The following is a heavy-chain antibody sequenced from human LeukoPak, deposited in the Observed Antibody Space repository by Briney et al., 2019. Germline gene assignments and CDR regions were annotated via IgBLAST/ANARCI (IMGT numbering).Heavy chain of an antibody. Sequence: GGSLRLSCAASGFTFSSYSMNWVRQAPGKGLEWVSSISSSNSYIYYADSVKGRFTISRDNAKNSLYLQMNSLRAEDTAVYYCARTDTADYWGQGTLVTVSS. CDR2: ISSSNSYI. CDR3: ARTDTADY. J-gene: IGHJ4*02. CDR1: GFTFSSYS. V-gene: IGHV3-21*01.